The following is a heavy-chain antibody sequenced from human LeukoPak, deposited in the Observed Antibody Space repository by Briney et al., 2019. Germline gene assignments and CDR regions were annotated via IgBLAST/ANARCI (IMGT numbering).Heavy chain of an antibody. CDR1: GFTFSSYA. J-gene: IGHJ4*02. CDR3: AKTEYYDFWSVYYPHFDY. Sequence: GGSLRLSCAASGFTFSSYAMSWVGQAPGKGLEWVSAISGSGGRTYYADSVKGRFTISRENSKKTLYLQMNSLRAEHTALYYCAKTEYYDFWSVYYPHFDYWGQGTLVTVSS. D-gene: IGHD3-3*01. CDR2: ISGSGGRT. V-gene: IGHV3-23*01.